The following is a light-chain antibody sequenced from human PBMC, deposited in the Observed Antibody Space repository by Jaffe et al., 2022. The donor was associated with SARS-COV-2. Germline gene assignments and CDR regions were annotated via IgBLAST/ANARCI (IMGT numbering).Light chain of an antibody. CDR1: QSVSSNS. Sequence: EILLAQSPGTLSLSPGERATLSCRASQSVSSNSLAWYQQKPGQAPRLLIYGASSRATGIPDRFSGSGSGTDFTLTISRLEPEDFAVYYCQQYGSSPPWTFGQGTKVEIK. CDR3: QQYGSSPPWT. J-gene: IGKJ1*01. V-gene: IGKV3-20*01. CDR2: GAS.